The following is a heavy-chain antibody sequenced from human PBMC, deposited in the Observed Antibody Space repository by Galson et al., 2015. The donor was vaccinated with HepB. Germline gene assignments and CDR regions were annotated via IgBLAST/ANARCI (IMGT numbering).Heavy chain of an antibody. CDR2: INPSGGST. V-gene: IGHV1-46*01. CDR1: GYSFTKYY. D-gene: IGHD4-17*01. J-gene: IGHJ4*02. CDR3: ARKEGGDYPFDY. Sequence: QSGAEVKSPGASVKVSCKASGYSFTKYYIHWVRQAPGQGLEWMGIINPSGGSTAYAQKFQGRVTMTRDTSTNTVYLEMSSLRSEDTAIYYCARKEGGDYPFDYWGQGTLVTVSS.